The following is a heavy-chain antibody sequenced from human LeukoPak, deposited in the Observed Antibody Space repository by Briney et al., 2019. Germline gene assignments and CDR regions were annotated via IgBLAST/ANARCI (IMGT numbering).Heavy chain of an antibody. J-gene: IGHJ4*02. D-gene: IGHD4-17*01. CDR3: AKVSRGEPNDY. Sequence: PGGSLRLSCAASGFTFSRFWMSWVRQAPGKGLEWVANINQGESEKYYMDSVKGRFTISRDNSKNTLYLQMNSLRAEDTATYYCAKVSRGEPNDYWGQGTLVTVSS. CDR2: INQGESEK. CDR1: GFTFSRFW. V-gene: IGHV3-7*03.